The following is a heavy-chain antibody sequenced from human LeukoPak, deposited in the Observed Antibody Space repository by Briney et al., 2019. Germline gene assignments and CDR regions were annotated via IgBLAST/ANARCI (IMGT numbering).Heavy chain of an antibody. CDR2: IKSKTDGGTT. CDR3: TTGAVAGPYYYGMDV. D-gene: IGHD6-19*01. CDR1: GFTFSNAW. J-gene: IGHJ6*04. V-gene: IGHV3-15*01. Sequence: GGSLRLSCAASGFTFSNAWMSWVRQAPGKGLERVGRIKSKTDGGTTDYAAPVKGRFTISRDDSKNTLYLQMNSLKTEDTAVYYCTTGAVAGPYYYGMDVWGKGTTVTVSS.